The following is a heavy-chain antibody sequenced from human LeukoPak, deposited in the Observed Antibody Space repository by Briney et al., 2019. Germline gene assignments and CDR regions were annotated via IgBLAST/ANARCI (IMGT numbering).Heavy chain of an antibody. Sequence: SETLSLTCTVSGGSISSYYWSWIRQPPGKGLEWIGSIYHSGSTYYNPSLKSRVTISVDTSKNQFSLKLSSVTAADTAVYYCARGIDGYSYGLGGWFDPWGQGTLVTVSS. D-gene: IGHD5-18*01. J-gene: IGHJ5*02. V-gene: IGHV4-59*08. CDR3: ARGIDGYSYGLGGWFDP. CDR1: GGSISSYY. CDR2: IYHSGST.